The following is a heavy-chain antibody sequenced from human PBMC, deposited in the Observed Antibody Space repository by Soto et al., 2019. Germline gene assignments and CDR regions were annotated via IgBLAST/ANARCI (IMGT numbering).Heavy chain of an antibody. CDR2: IYHSGST. V-gene: IGHV4-31*03. Sequence: QVQLQESGPGLVKPSQTLSLTCTVSGDSISRGGYYWNWLRQHPRKGLEWIGYIYHSGSTIYNPSLKSRVTISVDTSKNRLALELSTVTAAATAVYYCARDGAGAYGLGWFDPWGQGILVTVSS. D-gene: IGHD2-21*01. CDR3: ARDGAGAYGLGWFDP. J-gene: IGHJ5*02. CDR1: GDSISRGGYY.